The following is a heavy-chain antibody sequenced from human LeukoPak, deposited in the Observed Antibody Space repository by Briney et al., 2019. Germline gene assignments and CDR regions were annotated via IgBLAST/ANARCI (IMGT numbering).Heavy chain of an antibody. V-gene: IGHV4-59*01. D-gene: IGHD3-16*01. Sequence: SETLSLTCTVSGGSISSYYWSWIRQPPGKGLDGIGYIYYSGSTNYNPSLKSRVTISVDTSKNQFSLELSSVTAADTAVYYCARWGSITTARFDYWGQGTLVTVSS. CDR3: ARWGSITTARFDY. CDR1: GGSISSYY. CDR2: IYYSGST. J-gene: IGHJ4*02.